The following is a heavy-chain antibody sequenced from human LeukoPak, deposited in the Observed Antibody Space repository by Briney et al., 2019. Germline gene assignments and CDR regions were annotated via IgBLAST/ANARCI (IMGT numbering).Heavy chain of an antibody. D-gene: IGHD3-22*01. CDR1: GFTFSSYE. V-gene: IGHV3-53*01. CDR2: IYSGGGT. CDR3: AGAGTRESSGYHLDY. Sequence: GGSLRLSCAASGFTFSSYEMNWVRQAPGKGLEWVSVIYSGGGTYYADSVKGRFTISRDNSKNTLYLQMNSLRAEDTAMYYCAGAGTRESSGYHLDYWGQGALVTVSS. J-gene: IGHJ4*02.